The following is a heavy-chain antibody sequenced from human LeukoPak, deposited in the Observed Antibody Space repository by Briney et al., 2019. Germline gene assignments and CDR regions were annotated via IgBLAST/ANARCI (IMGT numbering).Heavy chain of an antibody. D-gene: IGHD6-13*01. CDR2: INHSGST. CDR1: GGSFSGYY. J-gene: IGHJ4*02. CDR3: ARGPPSIIAAAVFDY. Sequence: PSETLSLTCAVYGGSFSGYYWSWIRQPPGKGLEWIGEINHSGSTNYNPSLQSRVTISVDTSKNQFSLKLSSVTAADTAVYYCARGPPSIIAAAVFDYWGQGTLVTVSS. V-gene: IGHV4-34*01.